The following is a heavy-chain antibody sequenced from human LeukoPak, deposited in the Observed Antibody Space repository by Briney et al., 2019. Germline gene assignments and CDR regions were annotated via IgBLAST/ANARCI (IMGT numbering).Heavy chain of an antibody. CDR1: GGYIGSYY. J-gene: IGHJ6*03. CDR3: AREGDYGDYSKSFYYMDV. CDR2: KNT. D-gene: IGHD4-17*01. Sequence: PSETLSLTCTVSGGYIGSYYWSWIRQPAGKGLEWIGRKNTDYNPSLKSRVTMSVDMSTSQSSLRLTSVTAADTAVYYCAREGDYGDYSKSFYYMDVWGKGTTVTVSS. V-gene: IGHV4-4*07.